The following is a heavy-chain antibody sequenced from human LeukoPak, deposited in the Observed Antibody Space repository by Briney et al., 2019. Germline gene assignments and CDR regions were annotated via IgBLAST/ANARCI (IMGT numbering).Heavy chain of an antibody. CDR3: ARQARGEGYLFGY. Sequence: GASVKVSCKASGYTFTGYYMHWVRQAPGQGLEWMGWINPNSGGTNYAQKFQGRVTMTRDTSISAAYMELSRLRSDDTAVYYCARQARGEGYLFGYWGQGTLVTVSS. CDR1: GYTFTGYY. J-gene: IGHJ4*02. CDR2: INPNSGGT. D-gene: IGHD5-18*01. V-gene: IGHV1-2*02.